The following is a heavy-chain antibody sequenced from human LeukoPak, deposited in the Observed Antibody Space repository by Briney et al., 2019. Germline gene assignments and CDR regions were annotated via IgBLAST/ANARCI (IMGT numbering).Heavy chain of an antibody. CDR3: ARAIHSSGYPPVDY. CDR2: ISSDGGTT. V-gene: IGHV3-64*01. CDR1: GFILSTYA. D-gene: IGHD3-22*01. J-gene: IGHJ4*02. Sequence: PGGSLRLSCAASGFILSTYAMHWVRQAPGKGLEFVSAISSDGGTTYYANSVKGRFTISRDNSKNTLYLQMGSLRAEDMAVYYCARAIHSSGYPPVDYWGQGTLVTVSS.